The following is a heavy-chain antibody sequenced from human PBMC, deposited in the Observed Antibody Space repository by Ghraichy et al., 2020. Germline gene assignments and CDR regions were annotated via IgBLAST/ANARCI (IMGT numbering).Heavy chain of an antibody. CDR1: GDSVSSNSAT. D-gene: IGHD1-26*01. J-gene: IGHJ4*02. V-gene: IGHV6-1*01. Sequence: SQTLSLTCAISGDSVSSNSATWTWIRQSPSRGLEWLGRTYYRSKWYNDFAISVKSRITINPDTSKNQISLQVNSMAPEDTAIYYCAREKDFGAVDFWGQGTPVTVSS. CDR3: AREKDFGAVDF. CDR2: TYYRSKWYN.